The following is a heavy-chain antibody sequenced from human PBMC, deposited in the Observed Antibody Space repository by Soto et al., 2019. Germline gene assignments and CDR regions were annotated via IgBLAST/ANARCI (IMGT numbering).Heavy chain of an antibody. V-gene: IGHV3-23*01. CDR3: ARRGSGSYYDY. CDR1: GFTFSSYA. CDR2: ISGSGGST. J-gene: IGHJ4*02. D-gene: IGHD1-26*01. Sequence: EVQLLESGGGLVQPGGSLRLSCAASGFTFSSYAMRWVRRAPVKGLEWVSAISGSGGSTYYADSVKGRFTISRDNSKNTLYLQMNSLRAADTAVYYCARRGSGSYYDYWGQGTLVTVSS.